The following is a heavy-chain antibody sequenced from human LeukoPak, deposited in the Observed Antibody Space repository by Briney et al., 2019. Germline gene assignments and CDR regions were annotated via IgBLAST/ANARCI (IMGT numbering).Heavy chain of an antibody. CDR1: GFTFHNYT. D-gene: IGHD2-15*01. Sequence: GGSLRLSCGASGFTFHNYTMNWVRQTPGKGPEWVSIIYSGGSTYYADSVKGRFTISRDNSKNTLYLQMNSLRAEDTAVYYCARGYCSSGSCYSNAYWGQGTLVTVSS. V-gene: IGHV3-53*01. CDR2: IYSGGST. CDR3: ARGYCSSGSCYSNAY. J-gene: IGHJ4*02.